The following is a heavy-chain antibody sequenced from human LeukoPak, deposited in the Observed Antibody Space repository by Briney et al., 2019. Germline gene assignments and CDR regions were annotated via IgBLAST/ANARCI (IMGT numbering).Heavy chain of an antibody. CDR2: IYYSGST. D-gene: IGHD3-22*01. V-gene: IGHV4-59*11. CDR1: GFTFSSHS. J-gene: IGHJ3*02. CDR3: ARDWYYYDSSGYLGAFDI. Sequence: GSLRLSCAASGFTFSSHSMTWIRQPPGKGLEWIGYIYYSGSTNYNPSLKSRVTISVDTSKNQFTLKLSSGTAADTAVYYCARDWYYYDSSGYLGAFDIWGQGTMVTVSS.